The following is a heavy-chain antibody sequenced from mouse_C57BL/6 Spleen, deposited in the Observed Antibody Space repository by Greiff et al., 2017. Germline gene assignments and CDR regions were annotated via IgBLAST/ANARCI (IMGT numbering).Heavy chain of an antibody. Sequence: QVQLQQSGAELAKPGASVKLSCKASGYTFTSYWMHWVNQRPGQGLEWIGYINPSSGYTKYNQKFKDKATLTADKSSSTAYMQLSILTYEDSAVYYCANLNYDYAMDYWGQGTSVTVSS. J-gene: IGHJ4*01. V-gene: IGHV1-7*01. CDR2: INPSSGYT. D-gene: IGHD2-1*01. CDR3: ANLNYDYAMDY. CDR1: GYTFTSYW.